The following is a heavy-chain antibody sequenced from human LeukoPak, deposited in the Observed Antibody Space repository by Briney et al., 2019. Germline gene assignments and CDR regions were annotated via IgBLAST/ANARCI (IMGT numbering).Heavy chain of an antibody. D-gene: IGHD3-22*01. CDR1: GFTFSDYY. J-gene: IGHJ4*02. CDR2: ISSSGSTI. V-gene: IGHV3-11*01. CDR3: ARVPHYYYDSSGYCNEGGDYFDY. Sequence: GGSLRLSCAASGFTFSDYYMSWIRQAPGKGLEWVSYISSSGSTIYYADSVKGRFTISRDNAKNSLYLQMNSLRAEDTAVYYCARVPHYYYDSSGYCNEGGDYFDYWGQGTLVTVSS.